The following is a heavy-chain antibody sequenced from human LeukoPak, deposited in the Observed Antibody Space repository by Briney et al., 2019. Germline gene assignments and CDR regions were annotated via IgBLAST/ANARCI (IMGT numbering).Heavy chain of an antibody. V-gene: IGHV4-59*08. CDR1: GGSISSYY. CDR2: IYYSGST. D-gene: IGHD3-22*01. J-gene: IGHJ3*02. CDR3: ARHHYYDSSGDI. Sequence: PSETLSLTCTVSGGSISSYYWSWIRQPPGKGLEWIGYIYYSGSTNYNPSLKSRVTISVDTSKNQFSLKLSSVTAADTAVYYCARHHYYDSSGDIWGQGTMVTVSS.